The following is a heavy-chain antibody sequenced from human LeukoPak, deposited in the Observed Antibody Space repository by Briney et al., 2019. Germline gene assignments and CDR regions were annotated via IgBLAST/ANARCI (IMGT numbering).Heavy chain of an antibody. CDR3: ARGGVQWFGESLPHY. Sequence: GGSLRLSCAASGFNFGSYSMTWVRQAPGKGLEWVSVISADSATTFYADSVKGRFTISRDNAKNTVFLQMNSLRAEDTAVYYCARGGVQWFGESLPHYWGQGTLVTVFS. D-gene: IGHD3-10*01. V-gene: IGHV3-23*01. CDR1: GFNFGSYS. J-gene: IGHJ4*02. CDR2: ISADSATT.